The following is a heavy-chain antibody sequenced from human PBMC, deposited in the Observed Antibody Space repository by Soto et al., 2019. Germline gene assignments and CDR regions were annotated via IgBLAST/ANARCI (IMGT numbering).Heavy chain of an antibody. D-gene: IGHD3-16*02. V-gene: IGHV3-7*01. Sequence: EVQLVESGGDLVQPGGSLRVSCAASGFTFSDYWMTWVRQAPGKGLEWVANIKQDGTEKQSVDSVKGRFTISRDNAKNSLYLRMNSLSAEDTAVYYCARRGYIWGGYRLDYWGQGTLVTVSS. CDR1: GFTFSDYW. J-gene: IGHJ4*02. CDR2: IKQDGTEK. CDR3: ARRGYIWGGYRLDY.